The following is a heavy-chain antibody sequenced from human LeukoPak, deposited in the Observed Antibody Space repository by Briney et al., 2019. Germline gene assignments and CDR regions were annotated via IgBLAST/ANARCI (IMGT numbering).Heavy chain of an antibody. J-gene: IGHJ3*02. CDR1: GFTFSDYF. V-gene: IGHV3-30-3*01. D-gene: IGHD3-10*01. CDR3: ARERQDTIVHSGAFDI. CDR2: IASDGSHT. Sequence: PGRSLRLSCAASGFTFSDYFMHWARQAPGKGLEWVAVIASDGSHTFYVESVKGRFTISRDNSNNTLYLQMNSLRAEDTAVYFCARERQDTIVHSGAFDIWGQGTMVTVSS.